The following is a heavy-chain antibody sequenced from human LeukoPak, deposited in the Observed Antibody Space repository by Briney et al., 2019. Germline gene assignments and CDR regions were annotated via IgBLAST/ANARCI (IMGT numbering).Heavy chain of an antibody. J-gene: IGHJ5*02. CDR3: ARFHTSSTYNWFDP. Sequence: ASVKDSSMDSGYTLTDYNMHSVRPAPGQGGECMGWINPKSGSTNYAQKFQGRVTMTRNTSISTDYMELSRLTYDDTAVYYCARFHTSSTYNWFDPWGQGTLVTVSS. CDR1: GYTLTDYN. V-gene: IGHV1-2*02. CDR2: INPKSGST. D-gene: IGHD1-26*01.